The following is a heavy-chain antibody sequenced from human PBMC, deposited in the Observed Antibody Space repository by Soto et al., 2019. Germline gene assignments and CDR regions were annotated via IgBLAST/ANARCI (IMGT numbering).Heavy chain of an antibody. CDR3: ARSSPAPVLLWFGGSKAENWFDP. D-gene: IGHD3-10*01. Sequence: SETLSLTCTVSGGSISSYYWSWIRQPPGKGLEWIGYIYYSGSTNYNPSLKSRVTISVDTSKNQFSLKLSSVTAADTAVYYCARSSPAPVLLWFGGSKAENWFDPWGQGTLVTVS. V-gene: IGHV4-59*01. CDR1: GGSISSYY. J-gene: IGHJ5*02. CDR2: IYYSGST.